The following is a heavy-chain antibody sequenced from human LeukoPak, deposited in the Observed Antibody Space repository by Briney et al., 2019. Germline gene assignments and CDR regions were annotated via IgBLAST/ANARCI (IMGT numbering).Heavy chain of an antibody. Sequence: PGGSLRLSCAASGFTFSSYWMSWVRQAPGKGLEWVANIKQDGSEKYYVDSVKGRFTISRDNAKNSLYLQMNSLRAEDTAVYYCARGYDILTGLYYFDYWGQGTLVTVSS. CDR2: IKQDGSEK. CDR3: ARGYDILTGLYYFDY. D-gene: IGHD3-9*01. CDR1: GFTFSSYW. J-gene: IGHJ4*02. V-gene: IGHV3-7*01.